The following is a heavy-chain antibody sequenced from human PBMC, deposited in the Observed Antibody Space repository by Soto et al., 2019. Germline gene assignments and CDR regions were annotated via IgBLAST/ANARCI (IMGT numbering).Heavy chain of an antibody. V-gene: IGHV3-23*01. J-gene: IGHJ4*02. CDR1: GFTFSSYA. CDR2: ISGSGGST. D-gene: IGHD3-22*01. CDR3: AKAYYYDSSGYYGIDY. Sequence: EVQLLESGGGLVQPGGSLRLSCAASGFTFSSYAMSWVRQAPGKGLEWVSAISGSGGSTYYADSVKGRFTISRDNSKSTLYLQMNSLRAEDTAVYYCAKAYYYDSSGYYGIDYWGQGTLVTVSS.